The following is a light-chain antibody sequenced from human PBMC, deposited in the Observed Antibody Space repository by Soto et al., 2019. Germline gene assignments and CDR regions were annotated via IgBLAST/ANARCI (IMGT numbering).Light chain of an antibody. CDR2: AAS. CDR1: QDISNY. J-gene: IGKJ2*01. CDR3: QHYYSYPHT. V-gene: IGKV1-8*01. Sequence: ALRMTQSPSSFSASPGDRVTITCRASQDISNYLAWYQQKPGKAPKLLIYAASSLQSGVPSRFSGSGSGTDFTLTISCLQSEDFATYYCQHYYSYPHTFGQGTKLEIK.